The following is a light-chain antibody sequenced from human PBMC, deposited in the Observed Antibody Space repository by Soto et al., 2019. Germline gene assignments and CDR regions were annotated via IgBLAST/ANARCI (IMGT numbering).Light chain of an antibody. J-gene: IGKJ2*01. Sequence: EIVMTQSPATLSVSPGERATLSCRASQSVSSNLAWYQQKPGQAPRLLIYGASTRATGIPARFSGSGSGTVFTLTISSLQSEDFAVYYCQQYKNWPYTFGQGTKLEIK. CDR1: QSVSSN. CDR3: QQYKNWPYT. CDR2: GAS. V-gene: IGKV3-15*01.